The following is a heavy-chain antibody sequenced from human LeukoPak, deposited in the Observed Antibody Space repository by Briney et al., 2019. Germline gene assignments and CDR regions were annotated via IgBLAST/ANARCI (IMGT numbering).Heavy chain of an antibody. CDR2: MNPNSGNT. V-gene: IGHV1-8*02. CDR3: ARGYYGSGSYYQFHY. J-gene: IGHJ4*02. Sequence: ASVKVSCKASGYTFTGYYMHWVRQAPGQGLEWMGWMNPNSGNTGYAQKFQGRVTMTRNTSISTAYMELSSLRSEDTAVYYCARGYYGSGSYYQFHYWGQGTLVTVSS. CDR1: GYTFTGYY. D-gene: IGHD3-10*01.